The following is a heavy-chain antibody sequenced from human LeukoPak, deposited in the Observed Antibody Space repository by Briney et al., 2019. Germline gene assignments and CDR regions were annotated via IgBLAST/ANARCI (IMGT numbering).Heavy chain of an antibody. D-gene: IGHD6-13*01. CDR1: GFTSSSYA. CDR2: ISGSGIST. Sequence: GGSLRLSCAASGFTSSSYAMSWVRQAPGKGLEWVSSISGSGISTYYADSVKGRFTISRDNSKNTLYLQMNSLRAEDTALYYCAKIGIAAGDTDYWGQGTLVTVSS. V-gene: IGHV3-23*01. CDR3: AKIGIAAGDTDY. J-gene: IGHJ4*02.